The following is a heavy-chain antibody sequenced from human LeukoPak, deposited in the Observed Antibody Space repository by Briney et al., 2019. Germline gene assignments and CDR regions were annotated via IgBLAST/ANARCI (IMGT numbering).Heavy chain of an antibody. CDR3: ARALYDFWSGYYIANYMDV. Sequence: PGGSLRLSCTASGFTFSNYWMHWVRPAPGKGLVWVSRINTDGSSTSYADSVKGRLTISRDNAKNTLFLQMNSLRAEDTAVYYCARALYDFWSGYYIANYMDVWGKGTPVTVSS. CDR2: INTDGSST. V-gene: IGHV3-74*01. D-gene: IGHD3-3*01. J-gene: IGHJ6*03. CDR1: GFTFSNYW.